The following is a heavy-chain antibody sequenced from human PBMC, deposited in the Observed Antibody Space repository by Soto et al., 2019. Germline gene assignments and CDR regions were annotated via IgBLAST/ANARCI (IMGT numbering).Heavy chain of an antibody. CDR2: IDPSDSYT. V-gene: IGHV5-10-1*01. CDR3: TRHTGYDSSLDY. Sequence: GESLKISGQGSGYTFTGHWISWVRQMPGKGLEWMGRIDPSDSYTDYSPTVQGHVTMSADKSINTAYLQWSSLQASDTAVYYCTRHTGYDSSLDYCGEGALVTVSS. D-gene: IGHD5-12*01. CDR1: GYTFTGHW. J-gene: IGHJ4*02.